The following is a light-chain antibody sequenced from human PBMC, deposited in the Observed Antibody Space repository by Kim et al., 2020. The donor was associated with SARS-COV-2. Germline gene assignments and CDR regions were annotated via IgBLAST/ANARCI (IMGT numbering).Light chain of an antibody. J-gene: IGLJ1*01. CDR3: QAWDGSTHNYV. CDR1: SIGSKS. CDR2: YDS. Sequence: PGKTARIACGGNSIGSKSVHWYQQKPGQAPVLVISYDSDRPSGIPERFSGSNSGNTATLTINRVETEDEADYYCQAWDGSTHNYVFGAGTKVTVL. V-gene: IGLV3-21*01.